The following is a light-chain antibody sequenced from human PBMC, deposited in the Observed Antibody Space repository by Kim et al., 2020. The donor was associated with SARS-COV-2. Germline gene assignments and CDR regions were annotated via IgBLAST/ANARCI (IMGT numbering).Light chain of an antibody. CDR1: SNNVGNEG. CDR2: RNN. CDR3: AAWDYSLSAWV. J-gene: IGLJ3*02. Sequence: RQTATLTCTGNSNNVGNEGATWLQQHQGHPPKLLSYRNNNRPSGISERFSTFKSGNTASLTITGLQPEDEADYYCAAWDYSLSAWVFGGGTQLTVL. V-gene: IGLV10-54*04.